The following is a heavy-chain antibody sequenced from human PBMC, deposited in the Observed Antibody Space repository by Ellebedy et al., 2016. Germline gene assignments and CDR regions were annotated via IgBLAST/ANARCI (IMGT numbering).Heavy chain of an antibody. CDR3: RQGHYADL. D-gene: IGHD4-17*01. CDR2: ISAGSDTT. CDR1: GFTFRNFF. Sequence: GESLKISXVASGFTFRNFFMSWVRQAPGKGLEWVSTISAGSDTTRLADSVKGRFTISRDSSKNSVYLRMNKLRVEDTAVYYCRQGHYADLWGQGTLVTVSS. V-gene: IGHV3-23*01. J-gene: IGHJ4*02.